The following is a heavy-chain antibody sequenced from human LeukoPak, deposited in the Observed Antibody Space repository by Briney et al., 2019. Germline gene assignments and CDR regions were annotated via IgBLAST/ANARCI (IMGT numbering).Heavy chain of an antibody. CDR1: GYAFTGYY. J-gene: IGHJ2*01. D-gene: IGHD2-15*01. Sequence: GASVTVSCKASGYAFTGYYMHWVRQAPGQGLEWMGWINPNSGGTNYAQKFQGWVTMTRDTSISTAYMELSRLRSDDTAVYYCARARNHESGGLGYCSGGSCYSSDWYFDLWGRGTLVTVSS. V-gene: IGHV1-2*04. CDR3: ARARNHESGGLGYCSGGSCYSSDWYFDL. CDR2: INPNSGGT.